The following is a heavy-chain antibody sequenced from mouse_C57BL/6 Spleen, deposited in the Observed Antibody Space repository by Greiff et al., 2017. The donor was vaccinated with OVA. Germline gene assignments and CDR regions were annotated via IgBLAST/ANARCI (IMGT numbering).Heavy chain of an antibody. Sequence: DVMLVESGGGLVKPGGSLKLSCAASGFTFSDYGMHWVRQAPEKGLEWVAYISSGSSTIYYADTVKGRFTISRDNAKNTLFLQMTSLRSEDTAMYYCARAYDYDADYYAMDYWGQGTSVTVSS. CDR3: ARAYDYDADYYAMDY. V-gene: IGHV5-17*01. J-gene: IGHJ4*01. CDR1: GFTFSDYG. CDR2: ISSGSSTI. D-gene: IGHD2-4*01.